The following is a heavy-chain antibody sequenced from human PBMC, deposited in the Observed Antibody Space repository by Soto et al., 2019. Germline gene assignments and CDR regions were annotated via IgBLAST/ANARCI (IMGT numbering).Heavy chain of an antibody. D-gene: IGHD3-3*01. CDR1: GGSFSGYY. Sequence: SETLSLTCAVYGGSFSGYYWSWIRQPPGKGLEWIGEINHSGSTNYNPSLKSRVTISVDTSKNQFSLKLSSVTAADTAVYYRARTLAADFWSGYLRYYYYYGMDVWGQGTTVTVSS. V-gene: IGHV4-34*01. CDR2: INHSGST. CDR3: ARTLAADFWSGYLRYYYYYGMDV. J-gene: IGHJ6*02.